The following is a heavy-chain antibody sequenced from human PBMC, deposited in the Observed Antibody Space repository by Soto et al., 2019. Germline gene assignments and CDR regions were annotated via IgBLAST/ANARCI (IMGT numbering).Heavy chain of an antibody. Sequence: GGSLRLSCAASGFTVSTYNMNWVRQAPGKGLEWVSFISGGSGTIYYADSVKGRFTISRDNAKNSLYLQMSSLRAEDTAVYYCVRQFACWGQGTLVTVSS. V-gene: IGHV3-48*01. CDR3: VRQFAC. CDR1: GFTVSTYN. J-gene: IGHJ4*02. CDR2: ISGGSGTI.